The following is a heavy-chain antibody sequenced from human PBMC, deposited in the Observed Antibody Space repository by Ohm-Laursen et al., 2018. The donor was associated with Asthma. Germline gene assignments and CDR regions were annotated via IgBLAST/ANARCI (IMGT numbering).Heavy chain of an antibody. J-gene: IGHJ3*02. CDR1: GYTFTGYY. D-gene: IGHD2-15*01. CDR2: INPNSGGT. V-gene: IGHV1-2*06. Sequence: ASVKVSCKASGYTFTGYYMHWVRQAPGQGLEWMGRINPNSGGTNYAQKFQGRVTMTRDTSISTAYMELSRLRSDDTAVYYCARCQPRLGLTYCSGGSCYSRCAFDIWGQGTMVTVSS. CDR3: ARCQPRLGLTYCSGGSCYSRCAFDI.